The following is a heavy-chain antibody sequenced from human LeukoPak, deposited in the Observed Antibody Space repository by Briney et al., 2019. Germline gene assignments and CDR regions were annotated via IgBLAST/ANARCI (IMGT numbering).Heavy chain of an antibody. V-gene: IGHV1-69*13. CDR3: ARDLAESDAFDI. CDR2: IIPIFGTA. D-gene: IGHD2-21*01. CDR1: GGTFSSYA. J-gene: IGHJ3*02. Sequence: GASVKVSCKASGGTFSSYAISWVRQAPGQGLEWMGGIIPIFGTANYAQKFQGRVTITADESTSTAYMELSSLRSEDTAVYYCARDLAESDAFDIWGQGTMVTVSS.